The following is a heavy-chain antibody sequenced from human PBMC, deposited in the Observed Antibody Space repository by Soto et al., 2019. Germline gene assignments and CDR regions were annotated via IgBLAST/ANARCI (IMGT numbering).Heavy chain of an antibody. V-gene: IGHV4-39*01. CDR3: ARHMYYYDSSYALDY. J-gene: IGHJ4*02. D-gene: IGHD3-22*01. CDR1: GGSISSSSYY. CDR2: IYYSGST. Sequence: LSLTCTVSGGSISSSSYYWGWIRQPPGKGLEWIGSIYYSGSTYYNPSLKSRVTISVDTSKNQFSLKLSSVTAADTAVYYCARHMYYYDSSYALDYWGQGNLVTVSS.